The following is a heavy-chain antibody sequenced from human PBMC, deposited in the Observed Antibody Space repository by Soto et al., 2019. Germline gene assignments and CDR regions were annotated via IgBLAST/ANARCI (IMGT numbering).Heavy chain of an antibody. V-gene: IGHV3-7*01. CDR1: GFTFSSYW. Sequence: EVQLVESGGGLVQPGGSLRLSCAASGFTFSSYWMSWVRQAPGKGLEWVANIKQDGSEKYYVDSVKGRFTISRDNAKNSLYLQMNSLRAEDTAVYYCATLQLRCFMGPVDWGQGTMVTVSS. CDR2: IKQDGSEK. CDR3: ATLQLRCFMGPVD. D-gene: IGHD3-9*01. J-gene: IGHJ3*01.